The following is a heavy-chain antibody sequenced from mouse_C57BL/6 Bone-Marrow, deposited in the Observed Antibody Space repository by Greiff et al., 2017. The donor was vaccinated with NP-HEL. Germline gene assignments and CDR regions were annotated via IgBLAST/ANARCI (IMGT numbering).Heavy chain of an antibody. D-gene: IGHD1-1*01. J-gene: IGHJ2*01. V-gene: IGHV1-74*01. CDR3: AIDGLLLRYH. Sequence: VQLQQPGAELVKPGASVKVSCKASGYTFTSYWMHWVKQRPGQGLEWIGRIHPSDSDTNYNQKFKGKATLSVDKSSSTAYMQLSILTAEDSAVYYCAIDGLLLRYHWGQGTTLTVSS. CDR1: GYTFTSYW. CDR2: IHPSDSDT.